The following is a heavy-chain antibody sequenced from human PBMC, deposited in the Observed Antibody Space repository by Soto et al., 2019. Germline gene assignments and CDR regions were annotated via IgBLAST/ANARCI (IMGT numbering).Heavy chain of an antibody. J-gene: IGHJ3*02. CDR1: GFTFSSYS. CDR2: ISSSRSTI. D-gene: IGHD3-22*01. Sequence: GGSLRLSCAASGFTFSSYSMNWVRQAPGKGLEWVSYISSSRSTIYYADSVKGRFTISRDNAKNSLYLQMHSLRDEDTAVYYCARDRSYYYDSRGYHDAFDIWGQGTMVTVSS. V-gene: IGHV3-48*02. CDR3: ARDRSYYYDSRGYHDAFDI.